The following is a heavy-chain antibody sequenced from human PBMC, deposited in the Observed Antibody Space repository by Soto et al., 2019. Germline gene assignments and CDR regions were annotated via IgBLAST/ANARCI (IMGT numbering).Heavy chain of an antibody. CDR3: ARDSGDYCFDY. J-gene: IGHJ4*02. CDR2: IYYGGST. V-gene: IGHV4-39*02. CDR1: GGSIGSSSYY. Sequence: SETLSLTCIVSGGSIGSSSYYWGWIRQPPGKGLEWIGNIYYGGSTYYNPSLKSRVTISVDTSKKHFSLKLASVTAADTAVYYCARDSGDYCFDYWGQGTLVTVSS. D-gene: IGHD3-22*01.